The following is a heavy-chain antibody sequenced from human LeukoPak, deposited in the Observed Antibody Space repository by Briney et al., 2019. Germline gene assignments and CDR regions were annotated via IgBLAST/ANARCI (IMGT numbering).Heavy chain of an antibody. D-gene: IGHD2-2*01. CDR2: ISGSGGST. J-gene: IGHJ5*02. CDR3: ARLVPAAMSSP. V-gene: IGHV3-23*01. CDR1: GFTFSNYA. Sequence: PGGSLRLSCAASGFTFSNYAMSWVRQAPGKGLEWVSAISGSGGSTYYGDSVKGRFTISRDNSKNSLYLQMNSLRAEDTAVYYCARLVPAAMSSPWGQGTLVTVSS.